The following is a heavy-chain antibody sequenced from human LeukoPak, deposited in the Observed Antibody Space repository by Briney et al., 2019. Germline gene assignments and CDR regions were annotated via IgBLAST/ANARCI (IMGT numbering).Heavy chain of an antibody. CDR3: ASPRSSSWYGY. V-gene: IGHV4-39*01. J-gene: IGHJ4*02. CDR2: IYYSGST. Sequence: SETLSLTCTVSGGSISSSSYYWGWIRQPPGKGLEWIGSIYYSGSTYYNPSLKSRVTISVDTSKNQFSLKLSSVTAADTAVYYFASPRSSSWYGYWGQGTLVTVSS. CDR1: GGSISSSSYY. D-gene: IGHD6-13*01.